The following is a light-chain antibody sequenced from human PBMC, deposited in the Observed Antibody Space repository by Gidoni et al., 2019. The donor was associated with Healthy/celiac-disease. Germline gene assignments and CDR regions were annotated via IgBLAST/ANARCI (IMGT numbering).Light chain of an antibody. CDR2: GAS. CDR3: QQYGSSPFT. J-gene: IGKJ3*01. V-gene: IGKV3-20*01. CDR1: KSVTSSY. Sequence: DIALTQSPGPLSLSPGERATLSCRASKSVTSSYLAWYQQKPGHAPRLLIYGASSRATGIPDRFSGSGFGTDFTLTISRLEPEDFAVYYCQQYGSSPFTFGPGTKVDIK.